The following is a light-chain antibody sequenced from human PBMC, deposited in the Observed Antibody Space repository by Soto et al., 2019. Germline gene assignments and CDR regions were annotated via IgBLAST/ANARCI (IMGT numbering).Light chain of an antibody. Sequence: EIVLTQSPGTLSLSPGERATLSCRASQGVRGNYLAWYQQRLGQAPRLLIYGASIRATGTPDRFSGSGSGTDFTLIISRLETEDFAAYYCQHYASSPWTFGQGTKVEIK. CDR2: GAS. CDR1: QGVRGNY. J-gene: IGKJ1*01. V-gene: IGKV3-20*01. CDR3: QHYASSPWT.